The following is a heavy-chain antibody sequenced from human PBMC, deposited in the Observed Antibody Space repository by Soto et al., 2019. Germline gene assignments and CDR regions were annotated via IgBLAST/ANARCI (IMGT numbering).Heavy chain of an antibody. CDR2: IIPILGIA. CDR3: SRTKGPDFDL. CDR1: GGTFSSYT. J-gene: IGHJ2*01. V-gene: IGHV1-69*02. Sequence: QVQLVQSGAEVKKPGSSVKVSCKASGGTFSSYTISWVRQAPGQGPEWMGRIIPILGIANYAQKFQGRVTITADKSTSTAYCELSSLRSEDTDVYYCSRTKGPDFDLWGRGTLVTDSS.